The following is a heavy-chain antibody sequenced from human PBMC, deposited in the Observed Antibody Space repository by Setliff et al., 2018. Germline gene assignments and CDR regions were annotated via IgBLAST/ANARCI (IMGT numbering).Heavy chain of an antibody. V-gene: IGHV1-2*02. CDR2: INPNSGGA. Sequence: GASVKVSCKASGYTFAGYYMHWVRQAPGQGLEWMGWINPNSGGANYAQKFQGRVTMTRDTSISTGYMELRSLRADDTAVYYCARINFYVSSGYYYAPELWGQGTTVTVSS. CDR1: GYTFAGYY. D-gene: IGHD3-22*01. J-gene: IGHJ4*02. CDR3: ARINFYVSSGYYYAPEL.